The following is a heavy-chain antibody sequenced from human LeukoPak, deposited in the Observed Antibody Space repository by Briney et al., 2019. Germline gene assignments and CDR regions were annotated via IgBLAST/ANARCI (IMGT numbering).Heavy chain of an antibody. V-gene: IGHV5-51*01. CDR2: IYPGDSDT. J-gene: IGHJ5*02. Sequence: GESLKISCKGSGSSFTSYRIGWVRQMPGKGLEWMGIIYPGDSDTRYSPSFQGQVTISADKSISTAYLQWSSLKASDTAMYYCARQLGIAAAGSGDWFDPWGQGTLVTVSS. CDR1: GSSFTSYR. CDR3: ARQLGIAAAGSGDWFDP. D-gene: IGHD6-13*01.